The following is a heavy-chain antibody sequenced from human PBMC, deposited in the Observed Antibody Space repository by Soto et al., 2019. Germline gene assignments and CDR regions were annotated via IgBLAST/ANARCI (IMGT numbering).Heavy chain of an antibody. Sequence: ASVKVSCKASGYTFTGHYIHWVRQAPGQGPEWMGEIGPETGATRYAQKFQGRVTMTRDMSITTVYMELNNLSPDDTAVYYCGRGRSGQIVVFYWGQGTPVTVSS. CDR3: GRGRSGQIVVFY. D-gene: IGHD1-26*01. CDR1: GYTFTGHY. J-gene: IGHJ4*02. V-gene: IGHV1-2*02. CDR2: IGPETGAT.